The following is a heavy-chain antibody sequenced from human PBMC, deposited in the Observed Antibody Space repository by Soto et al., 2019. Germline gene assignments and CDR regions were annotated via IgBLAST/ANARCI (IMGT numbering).Heavy chain of an antibody. CDR1: GYTFTSYG. V-gene: IGHV1-18*01. CDR2: ISANNGNT. D-gene: IGHD3-16*01. CDR3: ARDLGLGGETYYYYYGMDV. Sequence: VQLVQSGAEVKKPGASVKVYCKASGYTFTSYGISWVRQAPGQGLEWMGWISANNGNTNYAQKLQGRVTMTTDTSTSTAYMELRSLRSDDTAGYYCARDLGLGGETYYYYYGMDVWGQGTTVTVSS. J-gene: IGHJ6*02.